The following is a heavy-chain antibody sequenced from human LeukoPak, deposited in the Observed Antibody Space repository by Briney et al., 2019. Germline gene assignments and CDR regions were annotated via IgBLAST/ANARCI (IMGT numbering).Heavy chain of an antibody. CDR2: ISAYNGNT. V-gene: IGHV1-18*01. CDR1: GYTFTSYG. Sequence: ASVKVSCKASGYTFTSYGISWVRQAPGQGLEWMGWISAYNGNTNYAQKLQGRVTMTTDTSTSTTSMELRRHRPREKDTDLCYRVGGRVGAIDFWGQGTLVTVSS. CDR3: YRVGGRVGAIDF. D-gene: IGHD1-26*01. J-gene: IGHJ4*02.